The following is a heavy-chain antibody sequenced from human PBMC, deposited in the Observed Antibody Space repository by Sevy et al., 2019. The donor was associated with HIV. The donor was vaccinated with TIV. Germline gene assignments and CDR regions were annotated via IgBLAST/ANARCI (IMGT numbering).Heavy chain of an antibody. CDR3: AKNTAAAGVEGFDY. Sequence: GGSLRLSCAASGFTFSHYGMHWVRQAPGKGLEWVAFIQYDGNNKYYADSVKGRFTISRDNSKNLFFLQMNDLRAEDTALNYCAKNTAAAGVEGFDYWGQGALVTVSS. CDR1: GFTFSHYG. V-gene: IGHV3-30*02. J-gene: IGHJ4*02. CDR2: IQYDGNNK. D-gene: IGHD6-13*01.